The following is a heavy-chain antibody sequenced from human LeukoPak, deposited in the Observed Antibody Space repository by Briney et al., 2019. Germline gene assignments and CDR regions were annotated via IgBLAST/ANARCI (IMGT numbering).Heavy chain of an antibody. CDR3: ARDRSSSWSFDS. CDR1: GFXFSTYW. Sequence: PGGSLRLSCAASGFXFSTYWIHWVRQAPGKGLLWVSRINSDGSSSSYADSVKGRFTISRDNAKNTLYLQMNSLRVEDTAVYYCARDRSSSWSFDSWGQGTLVTVSS. J-gene: IGHJ4*02. V-gene: IGHV3-74*01. CDR2: INSDGSSS. D-gene: IGHD6-13*01.